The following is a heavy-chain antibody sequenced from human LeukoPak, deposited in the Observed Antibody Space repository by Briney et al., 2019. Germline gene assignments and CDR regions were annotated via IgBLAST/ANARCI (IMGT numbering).Heavy chain of an antibody. CDR1: GFTFGTNG. CDR2: ITYDGLKT. J-gene: IGHJ4*02. Sequence: PGGSLRLSCAASGFTFGTNGMPWVRQAPGKGLEWVSLITYDGLKTSYADSVKGRFTISRDKSTNTLYLQMNSLRVEDTAVYYCARDFSWTFDFWGQGTLVTVSS. D-gene: IGHD3/OR15-3a*01. V-gene: IGHV3-30*03. CDR3: ARDFSWTFDF.